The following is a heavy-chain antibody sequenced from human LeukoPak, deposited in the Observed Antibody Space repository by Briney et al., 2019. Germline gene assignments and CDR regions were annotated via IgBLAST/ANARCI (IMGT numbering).Heavy chain of an antibody. J-gene: IGHJ4*02. CDR3: ARATRLRPDCSSTSCYLLGPNY. CDR1: GGTFSSYA. CDR2: IIPIFGTA. D-gene: IGHD2-2*01. Sequence: ASVKVSCKASGGTFSSYAISWARQAPGQGLEWMGGIIPIFGTANYAQKFQGRVTITADKSTSTAYMELSSLRSEDTAVYYCARATRLRPDCSSTSCYLLGPNYWGQGTLVTVSS. V-gene: IGHV1-69*06.